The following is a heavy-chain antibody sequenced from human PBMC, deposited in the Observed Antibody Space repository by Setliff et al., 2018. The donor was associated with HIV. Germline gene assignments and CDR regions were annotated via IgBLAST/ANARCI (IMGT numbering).Heavy chain of an antibody. CDR1: GYDFTTNW. V-gene: IGHV5-51*01. Sequence: GESLKISCKTSGYDFTTNWVGWVRQMPGKGLEWMGIIRPADSDTRVNPSLQGHVTISADKSISTTYLQWSSLRASDTAMYYCARVFSAGWFDSWGQGTLVTVSS. J-gene: IGHJ5*01. CDR2: IRPADSDT. CDR3: ARVFSAGWFDS. D-gene: IGHD6-13*01.